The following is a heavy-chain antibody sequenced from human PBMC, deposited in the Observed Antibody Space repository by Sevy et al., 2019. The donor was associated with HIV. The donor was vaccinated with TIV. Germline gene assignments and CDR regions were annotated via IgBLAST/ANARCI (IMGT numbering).Heavy chain of an antibody. CDR3: ARASGQGTSSGYFDF. V-gene: IGHV4-59*01. CDR1: GDSISSYY. CDR2: IHYSGST. D-gene: IGHD6-6*01. Sequence: SETLSLTCTVSGDSISSYYWSWMRQPPGKGLEWIGYIHYSGSTNYNPSLKSRVTISVDTSKGQFSLNLNSVTAADTAVYFCARASGQGTSSGYFDFWGQGTLVTVSS. J-gene: IGHJ4*02.